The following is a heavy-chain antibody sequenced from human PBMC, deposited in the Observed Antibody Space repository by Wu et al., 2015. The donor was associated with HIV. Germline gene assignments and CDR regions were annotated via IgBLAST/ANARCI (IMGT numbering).Heavy chain of an antibody. D-gene: IGHD3-16*02. J-gene: IGHJ4*02. CDR3: ATGSPHYDYVWGSYRYTTRFDY. CDR2: FDPEDGET. CDR1: GYTLTELS. Sequence: QVQLVQSGAEVKKPGASVKVSCKVSGYTLTELSMHWVRQAPGKGLEWMGGFDPEDGETIYAQKFQGRVTMTEDTSTDTAYMELSSLRSEDTAVYYCATGSPHYDYVWGSYRYTTRFDYWGQGTLVTVSS. V-gene: IGHV1-24*01.